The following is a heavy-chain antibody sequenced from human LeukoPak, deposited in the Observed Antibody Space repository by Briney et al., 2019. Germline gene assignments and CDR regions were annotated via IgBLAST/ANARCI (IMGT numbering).Heavy chain of an antibody. Sequence: GRCLRPSCPVFAFTFVDYVLRWVRPPPGNGRAWVAGINWNVGDTGYADSVKGRFTMSRDKATNSVYLQMNSLRAEDTALYHCARGLFSGTSGGEDYWGQGTLVTVSS. CDR2: INWNVGDT. J-gene: IGHJ4*02. CDR3: ARGLFSGTSGGEDY. V-gene: IGHV3-20*01. CDR1: AFTFVDYV. D-gene: IGHD3-10*01.